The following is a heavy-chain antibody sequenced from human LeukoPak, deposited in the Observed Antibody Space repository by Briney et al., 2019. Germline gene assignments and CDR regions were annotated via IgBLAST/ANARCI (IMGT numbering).Heavy chain of an antibody. Sequence: GGSLRLSCAASGFTFSSYGMHWVRQAPGKGLEWVAFIRYDGSNKYYADSVKGRFTISRDNAKNSLYLQMNSLRAEDTAVYYCARAITMVRGVIRNNWFDPWGQGTLVTVSS. V-gene: IGHV3-30*02. CDR3: ARAITMVRGVIRNNWFDP. CDR1: GFTFSSYG. J-gene: IGHJ5*02. CDR2: IRYDGSNK. D-gene: IGHD3-10*01.